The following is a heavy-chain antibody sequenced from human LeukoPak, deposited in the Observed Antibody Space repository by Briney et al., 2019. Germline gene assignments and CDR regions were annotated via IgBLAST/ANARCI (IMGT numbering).Heavy chain of an antibody. CDR1: GGSISSSSYY. V-gene: IGHV4-39*07. CDR3: VTMSRGATTY. J-gene: IGHJ4*02. CDR2: IYYSGST. D-gene: IGHD1-26*01. Sequence: SSETLSLTCTVSGGSISSSSYYWGWIRQPPGKGLEWIGSIYYSGSTYYNPSLKSRVTISVDTSKNQFSLKLSSVAAADTAVYYCVTMSRGATTYWGQGTLVTVSS.